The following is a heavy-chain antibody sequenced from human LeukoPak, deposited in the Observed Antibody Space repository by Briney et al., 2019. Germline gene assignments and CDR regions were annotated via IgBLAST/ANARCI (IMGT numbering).Heavy chain of an antibody. J-gene: IGHJ6*03. V-gene: IGHV3-7*01. Sequence: GGSLRLSCAASGFTFSTYGMSWVRQAPGKGLEWVANIKQDGSEKYYVDSVKGRFTISRDNAKNSLYLQMNSLRAEDTAVYYCARDRRADRDYYYYMDAWGKGTTVTVSS. CDR1: GFTFSTYG. CDR2: IKQDGSEK. CDR3: ARDRRADRDYYYYMDA.